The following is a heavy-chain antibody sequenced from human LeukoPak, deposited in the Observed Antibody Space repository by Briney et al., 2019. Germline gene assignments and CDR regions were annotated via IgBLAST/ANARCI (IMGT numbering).Heavy chain of an antibody. CDR2: INQSGGT. CDR3: ARVGYSFSINDWSRTGLGAYPTKYYYMDV. CDR1: GGSFSDYS. Sequence: SETLSLTCAVYGGSFSDYSWTWIRQPPGKGLEWIGEINQSGGTNHNPSLMSRVIISVDTSKDQISLKVSSVTAADTAVYYCARVGYSFSINDWSRTGLGAYPTKYYYMDVWGKGTTVTVSS. V-gene: IGHV4-34*01. D-gene: IGHD5-18*01. J-gene: IGHJ6*03.